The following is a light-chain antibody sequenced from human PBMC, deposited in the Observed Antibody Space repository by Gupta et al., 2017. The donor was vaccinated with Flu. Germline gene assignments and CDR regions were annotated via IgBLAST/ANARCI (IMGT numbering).Light chain of an antibody. CDR1: RSNIGVNS. Sequence: SVLTQPPSASGTPGERVTISCSGSRSNIGVNSVNWYQQVPGTSPKLLIFSSDQRPSGAPDQFSAYKSGTSAFLAIRGLQSEDEADDYCADWDDSLNVDVFGTGTKVTVL. CDR3: ADWDDSLNVDV. V-gene: IGLV1-44*01. CDR2: SSD. J-gene: IGLJ1*01.